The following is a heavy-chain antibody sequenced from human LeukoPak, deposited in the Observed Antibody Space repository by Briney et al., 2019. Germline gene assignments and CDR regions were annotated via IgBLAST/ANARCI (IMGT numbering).Heavy chain of an antibody. CDR2: IRSNSDGGTI. Sequence: GGSLRLSCATSGFTFSNAWMNWIRQAPGKGLEWVGRIRSNSDGGTIDYAAPVKGRFTLSRDDSKTTLYLQMNSLQTEDTAVYYCATDFYDSTWGQGTLVTVSS. CDR3: ATDFYDST. J-gene: IGHJ5*02. D-gene: IGHD3-22*01. V-gene: IGHV3-15*07. CDR1: GFTFSNAW.